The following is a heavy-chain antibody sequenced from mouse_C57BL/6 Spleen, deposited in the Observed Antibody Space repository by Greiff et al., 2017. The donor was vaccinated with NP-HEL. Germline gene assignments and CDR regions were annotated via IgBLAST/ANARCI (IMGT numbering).Heavy chain of an antibody. J-gene: IGHJ3*01. D-gene: IGHD1-1*01. CDR2: INPNNGGT. CDR1: GYTFTDYY. CDR3: ASYYYGSSFY. V-gene: IGHV1-26*01. Sequence: EVQLQQSGPELVKPGASVKISCKASGYTFTDYYMNWVKQSHGKSLEWIGDINPNNGGTSYNQKFKGKATLTVDKSSSTAYMELRSLTSEDSAVYYCASYYYGSSFYWGQGTLVTVSA.